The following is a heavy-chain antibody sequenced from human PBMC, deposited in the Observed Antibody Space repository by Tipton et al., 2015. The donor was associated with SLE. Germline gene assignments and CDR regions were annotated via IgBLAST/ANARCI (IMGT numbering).Heavy chain of an antibody. CDR1: GGSFSGYY. CDR2: IYTSGST. J-gene: IGHJ4*02. D-gene: IGHD3-10*01. Sequence: TLSLTCAVYGGSFSGYYWSWIRQPAGKGLEWIGRIYTSGSTNYNPSLQSRVTMSVDTSKNQFSLKLSSVTAADTAVYYCAREGSGSYFDYWGQGTLVTVSS. CDR3: AREGSGSYFDY. V-gene: IGHV4-4*07.